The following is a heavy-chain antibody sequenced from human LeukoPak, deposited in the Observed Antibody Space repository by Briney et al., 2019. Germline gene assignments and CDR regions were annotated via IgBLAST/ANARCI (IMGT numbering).Heavy chain of an antibody. CDR2: ISSNGGST. CDR3: ARVYSSFWFDP. V-gene: IGHV3-64*04. J-gene: IGHJ5*02. Sequence: GGSLRLSCSASGFTFSSYAMHWVRQAPGKGLEYVSDISSNGGSTYYADSVKGRFTISRDNSKNTVFLQMDSLRADDSAVYYCARVYSSFWFDPWGQGTLVTVSS. CDR1: GFTFSSYA. D-gene: IGHD4-11*01.